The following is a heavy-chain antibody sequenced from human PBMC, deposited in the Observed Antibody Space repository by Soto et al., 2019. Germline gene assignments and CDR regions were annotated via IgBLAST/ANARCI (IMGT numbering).Heavy chain of an antibody. V-gene: IGHV3-23*01. CDR2: ISGSGGST. J-gene: IGHJ4*02. CDR3: AKNQQRFLEWLLWGIDY. CDR1: GFTFSSYA. Sequence: PGGSLRLSCAASGFTFSSYAMSWVRQAPGKGLEWVSAISGSGGSTYYADSVKGRFTISRDNSKNTLYLQMNSLRAEDTAVYYCAKNQQRFLEWLLWGIDYWGQGTLVTVSS. D-gene: IGHD3-3*01.